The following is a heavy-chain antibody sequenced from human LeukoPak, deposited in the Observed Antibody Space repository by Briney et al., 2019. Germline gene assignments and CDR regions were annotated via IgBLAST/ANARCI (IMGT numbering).Heavy chain of an antibody. V-gene: IGHV1-18*01. CDR2: ISAYNGNT. CDR3: ARGYSYGRYYFDY. Sequence: ASVKVSCKAAGYTFTSYGISWVRQAPGQGIEWMGWISAYNGNTNYEQKLQGRVTMTTDTSTSTAYMEMRSLRSDDTAAYYCARGYSYGRYYFDYWGQGTLVTVSS. D-gene: IGHD5-18*01. CDR1: GYTFTSYG. J-gene: IGHJ4*02.